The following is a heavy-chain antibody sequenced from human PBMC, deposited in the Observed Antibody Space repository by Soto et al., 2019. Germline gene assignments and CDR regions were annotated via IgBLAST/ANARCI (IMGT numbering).Heavy chain of an antibody. Sequence: QVQLVESGGGVVQPGRSLRLSCAASGFTFSSYGMHWVRQAPGKGLEWVAVIWYDGSNKYYADSVKGRFTISRDNSKNTLYLQMNSLRAGDTAVYYCARDGASGWYDDAFDIWGQGKMVTVSS. CDR3: ARDGASGWYDDAFDI. D-gene: IGHD6-19*01. CDR2: IWYDGSNK. V-gene: IGHV3-33*01. J-gene: IGHJ3*02. CDR1: GFTFSSYG.